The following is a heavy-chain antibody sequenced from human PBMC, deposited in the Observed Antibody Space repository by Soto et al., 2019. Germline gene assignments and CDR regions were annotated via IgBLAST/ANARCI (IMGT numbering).Heavy chain of an antibody. J-gene: IGHJ3*02. D-gene: IGHD2-15*01. CDR2: FYPGDSTY. Sequence: GESLKISCKTSGYRFLSYWVAWVRQLPGKGLEWMGTFYPGDSTYKCSPSYQGQVTISVGKSISTAYLQLSSLKASDTAMYYCARIIGYCRNNDCSWTFDIWGQGKRGTVSS. CDR3: ARIIGYCRNNDCSWTFDI. V-gene: IGHV5-51*01. CDR1: GYRFLSYW.